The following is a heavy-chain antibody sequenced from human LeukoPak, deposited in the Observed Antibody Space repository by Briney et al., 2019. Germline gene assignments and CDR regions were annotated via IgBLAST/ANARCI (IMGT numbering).Heavy chain of an antibody. V-gene: IGHV3-23*01. CDR2: ISGGGST. Sequence: GGSLRLSCAASGFTFSSYAMSWVRQAPGKGLEWVSVISGGGSTYYADSVKGRFTISRDNSKNTLYLQMNSLRAEDTAVYYCAKQAVSLYYYYYGMDVWGQGTTVTVSS. CDR1: GFTFSSYA. D-gene: IGHD3-16*01. J-gene: IGHJ6*02. CDR3: AKQAVSLYYYYYGMDV.